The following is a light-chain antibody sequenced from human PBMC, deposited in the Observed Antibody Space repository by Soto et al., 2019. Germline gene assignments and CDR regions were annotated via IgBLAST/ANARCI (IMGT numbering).Light chain of an antibody. CDR2: GAS. J-gene: IGKJ1*01. V-gene: IGKV3-20*01. Sequence: EIVLTQSPGTLSLSPGERATLSCRASQSVSSTYLAWYQQKPGQAPRLLIYGASSRATGIPDRFRGSGSTTDFTLTISRLEPEDFVVYYCQQYGSSRTFGQGTKVEIK. CDR3: QQYGSSRT. CDR1: QSVSSTY.